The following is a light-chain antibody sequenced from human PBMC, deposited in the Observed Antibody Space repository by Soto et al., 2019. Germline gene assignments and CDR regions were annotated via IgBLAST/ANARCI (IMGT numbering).Light chain of an antibody. CDR3: QQYGSSPFT. CDR1: ESVSSSY. Sequence: EIVLTQSPGTLSLSPGESATLSCGASESVSSSYLAWYQQKPGQAPRLLIYGATTMLRGVPDRFSGSGSGTDFTLTISRLEPEDCAVYYCQQYGSSPFTFGPGTKVDI. J-gene: IGKJ3*01. CDR2: GAT. V-gene: IGKV3-20*01.